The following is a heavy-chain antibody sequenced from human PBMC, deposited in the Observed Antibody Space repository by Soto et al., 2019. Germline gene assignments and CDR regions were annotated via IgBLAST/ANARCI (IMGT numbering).Heavy chain of an antibody. J-gene: IGHJ4*02. CDR3: AREGDGYNYGIDY. Sequence: QVQLQESGPGLVKPSQTLSLTCTVSGGSISSGDYYWSWIRQPPGKGLERIGYIYYSGSTYYNPSLKSRVTISVDTSKNQFSLKLSSVTAADTAVYYCAREGDGYNYGIDYWGQGTLVTVSS. V-gene: IGHV4-30-4*01. D-gene: IGHD5-12*01. CDR1: GGSISSGDYY. CDR2: IYYSGST.